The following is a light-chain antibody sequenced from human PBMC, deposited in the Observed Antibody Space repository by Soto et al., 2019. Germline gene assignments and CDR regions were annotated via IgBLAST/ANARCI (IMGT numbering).Light chain of an antibody. V-gene: IGKV3-11*01. CDR3: QQRSSWPWT. J-gene: IGKJ1*01. CDR1: QSVSSY. Sequence: EIVLTQSPATLSLSPGERATLSCRASQSVSSYLAWYQQKPGQAPRLLIYDASNRATGIPARFSGSGSGTDFTLTISSLEPEDFAVYYCQQRSSWPWTFGQGTK. CDR2: DAS.